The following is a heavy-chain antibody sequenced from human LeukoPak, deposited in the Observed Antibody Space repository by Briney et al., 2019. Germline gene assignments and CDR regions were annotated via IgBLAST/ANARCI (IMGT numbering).Heavy chain of an antibody. CDR1: GFTVNSNY. V-gene: IGHV3-21*04. D-gene: IGHD2-2*02. CDR3: AKEVGCSSTSCYIGYYYYYMDV. CDR2: ISSSSSYI. Sequence: PGGSLRLSCAASGFTVNSNYMIWVRQAPGKGLEWVSSISSSSSYIYYADSVKGRFTISRDNSKNTLYLQMNSLRAEDTAVYYCAKEVGCSSTSCYIGYYYYYMDVWGKGTTVTVSS. J-gene: IGHJ6*03.